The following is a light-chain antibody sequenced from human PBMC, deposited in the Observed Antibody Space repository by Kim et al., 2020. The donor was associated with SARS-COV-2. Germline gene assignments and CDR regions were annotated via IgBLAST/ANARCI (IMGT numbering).Light chain of an antibody. J-gene: IGLJ1*01. V-gene: IGLV2-14*03. Sequence: GQSITISCTGTSSDVGRYNYVSWYQQHPGKAPKLMIYDVNIRPSGVSDRFSGSKSGNTASLTISGLQAEDEADYYCTSYTTSITYIFGTGTKVTVL. CDR3: TSYTTSITYI. CDR2: DVN. CDR1: SSDVGRYNY.